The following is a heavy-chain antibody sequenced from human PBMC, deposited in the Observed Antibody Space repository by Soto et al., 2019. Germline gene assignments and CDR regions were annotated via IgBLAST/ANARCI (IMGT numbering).Heavy chain of an antibody. CDR3: ARWPIGYSYGPGDY. V-gene: IGHV1-69*01. CDR1: GGTFSSYA. CDR2: IIPIFGTA. D-gene: IGHD5-18*01. Sequence: VSCKASGGTFSSYAISWVRQAPGQGLEWMGGIIPIFGTANYAQKFQGRVTITADESTSTAYMELSSLRSEDTAVYYCARWPIGYSYGPGDYWGQGTLVTVSS. J-gene: IGHJ4*02.